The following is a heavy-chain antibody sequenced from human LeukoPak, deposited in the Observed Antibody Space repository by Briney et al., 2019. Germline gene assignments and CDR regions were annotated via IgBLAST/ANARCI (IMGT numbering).Heavy chain of an antibody. J-gene: IGHJ1*01. CDR2: ISSDGGNK. CDR1: GFTFSSNG. Sequence: GGSLRLSCAASGFTFSSNGMHWVRQAPGKGLEWVALISSDGGNKYNADSVKGRFTISRDNSKNTLYLQMNSLRAEDTAVYYCARAYGAFAEYFQHWGQGTLVTVSS. V-gene: IGHV3-30*03. D-gene: IGHD4-17*01. CDR3: ARAYGAFAEYFQH.